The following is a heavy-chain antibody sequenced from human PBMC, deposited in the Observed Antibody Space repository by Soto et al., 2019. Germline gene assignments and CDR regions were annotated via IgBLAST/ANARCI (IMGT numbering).Heavy chain of an antibody. Sequence: GGSLRLSGAASGFTFSSYAMHWVRQAPGKGLEWVAVISYDGSNKYYADSVKGRFTISRDNSKNTLYLQMNSLRAEDTAVYYCASDPPRPYDSSDTEYFQHWGQGTLVTVS. V-gene: IGHV3-30-3*01. CDR1: GFTFSSYA. CDR3: ASDPPRPYDSSDTEYFQH. CDR2: ISYDGSNK. D-gene: IGHD3-22*01. J-gene: IGHJ1*01.